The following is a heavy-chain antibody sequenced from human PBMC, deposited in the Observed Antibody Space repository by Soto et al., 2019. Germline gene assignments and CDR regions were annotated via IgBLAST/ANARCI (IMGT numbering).Heavy chain of an antibody. V-gene: IGHV3-23*01. CDR1: GFTFSSYA. Sequence: EVQLLESGGGLVQPGGSLRLSCAASGFTFSSYAMSWVRQAQGKGLEWVSAISGSGGSTYYADSVKGRFTISRDNSKNTLYLQMNSLRAEDTAVYYCAKDSVRITYYYYYGMDVWGQGTTVTVSS. D-gene: IGHD3-10*01. CDR3: AKDSVRITYYYYYGMDV. J-gene: IGHJ6*02. CDR2: ISGSGGST.